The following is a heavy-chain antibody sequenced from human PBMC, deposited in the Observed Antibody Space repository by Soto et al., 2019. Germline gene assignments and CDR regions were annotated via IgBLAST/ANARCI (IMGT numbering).Heavy chain of an antibody. D-gene: IGHD3-9*01. Sequence: QVQMQESGPGLVKPSENLSLTCTVSGGSISSHHWSWIRQSPGKGLEWIGYIYYSGRANNNPSLKSRVTISVDTSKNQFSLKLTSVTAADTVVYYCARWNVLRYFDVQPSGGMDVWGQGSTVTVSS. CDR1: GGSISSHH. CDR3: ARWNVLRYFDVQPSGGMDV. J-gene: IGHJ6*02. CDR2: IYYSGRA. V-gene: IGHV4-59*11.